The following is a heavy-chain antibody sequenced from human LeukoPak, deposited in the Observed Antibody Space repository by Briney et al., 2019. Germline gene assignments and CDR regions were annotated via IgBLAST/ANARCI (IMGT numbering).Heavy chain of an antibody. Sequence: AGGSLRLSCAASGFTFSSYGMHWVRQAPGKGLEWVAVIWYDGSNKYYADSVKGRFTISRDNSKNTLYPQMNSLRAEDTAVYYCARALYCSGGSCYSGGMVYWGQGILVTVSS. CDR1: GFTFSSYG. D-gene: IGHD2-15*01. J-gene: IGHJ4*02. CDR3: ARALYCSGGSCYSGGMVY. V-gene: IGHV3-33*01. CDR2: IWYDGSNK.